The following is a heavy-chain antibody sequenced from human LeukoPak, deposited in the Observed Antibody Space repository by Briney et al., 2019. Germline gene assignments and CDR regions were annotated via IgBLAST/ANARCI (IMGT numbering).Heavy chain of an antibody. CDR1: GFTFSSYA. V-gene: IGHV3-7*01. Sequence: PGGSLRLSCAASGFTFSSYAMSWVRQAPGKGLEWVASIKQGGSEQHYVESVKGRFTISRDNVKNSLYLQMNSLRAEDTAVYYCASAGTSYGDQFFDYWGQGTLVTVSS. D-gene: IGHD4-17*01. J-gene: IGHJ4*02. CDR2: IKQGGSEQ. CDR3: ASAGTSYGDQFFDY.